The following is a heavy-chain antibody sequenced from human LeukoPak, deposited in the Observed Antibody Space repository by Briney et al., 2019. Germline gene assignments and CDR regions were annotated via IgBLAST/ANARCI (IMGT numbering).Heavy chain of an antibody. CDR1: GFTFSSYA. Sequence: GSLRLSCAASGFTFSSYAMSWVRQAPGKGLEWVSAISGSGGSTYYADSVKGRFTISRDNSKNTLYLQMNSLRAEDTAVYYCAKGIYDSSGYYFSISDWFDPWGQGTLVTVSS. CDR3: AKGIYDSSGYYFSISDWFDP. V-gene: IGHV3-23*01. D-gene: IGHD3-22*01. J-gene: IGHJ5*02. CDR2: ISGSGGST.